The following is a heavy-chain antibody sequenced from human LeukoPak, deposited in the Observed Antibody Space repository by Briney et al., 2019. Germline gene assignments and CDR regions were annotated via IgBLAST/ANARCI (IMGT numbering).Heavy chain of an antibody. D-gene: IGHD2-21*01. CDR2: ISSSSSTI. V-gene: IGHV3-48*04. Sequence: GGSLRLSCAASGFTFSSYSMNWVRQAPGKGLEWVSYISSSSSTIYYADSVKGRFTISRDNAKNSLYLQMNSLGAEDTAVYYCATGLFHFDYWGQGTLVTV. J-gene: IGHJ4*02. CDR3: ATGLFHFDY. CDR1: GFTFSSYS.